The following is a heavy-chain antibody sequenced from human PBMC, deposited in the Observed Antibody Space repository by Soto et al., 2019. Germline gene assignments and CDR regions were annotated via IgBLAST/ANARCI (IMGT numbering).Heavy chain of an antibody. CDR3: ARERGGYGLFDS. D-gene: IGHD5-18*01. CDR1: GGSISNAAYS. Sequence: SETLSLTRTVSGGSISNAAYSWSWIRQPLGKGLEWIGYIYPSGMPFYNPSLRSRVTISIDRSNDQFSLNLKSVTAADTAVYYCARERGGYGLFDSWGQGTLVTVSS. V-gene: IGHV4-30-2*01. CDR2: IYPSGMP. J-gene: IGHJ4*02.